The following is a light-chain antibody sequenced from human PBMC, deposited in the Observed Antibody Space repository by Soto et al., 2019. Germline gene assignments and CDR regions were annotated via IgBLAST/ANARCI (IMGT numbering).Light chain of an antibody. CDR1: QNLGDGR. J-gene: IGKJ5*01. V-gene: IGKV3-20*01. CDR3: QEHASI. Sequence: EIVLTQFPGTLSLSPGERATLSCRANQNLGDGRLAWYQQKPGQPPTLLIYDASTRATGIPDRFSGSGSGTDFTLTISRLEPEDFAVYYCQEHASIFGQGTRLETK. CDR2: DAS.